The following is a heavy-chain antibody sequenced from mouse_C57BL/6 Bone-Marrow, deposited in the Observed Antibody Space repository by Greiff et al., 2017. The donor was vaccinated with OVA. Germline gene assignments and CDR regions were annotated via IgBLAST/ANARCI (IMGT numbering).Heavy chain of an antibody. CDR1: GFTFSSYG. V-gene: IGHV5-6*01. Sequence: EVQLLESGGDLVKPGGSLKLSCAASGFTFSSYGMSWVRQTPDKRLEWVATISSGGSYTYYPDSVKGRFTISRDNAKNTLYLQMSSLKSEDTAMYYCAGHYYGSSYYWGQGTTLTVSS. D-gene: IGHD1-1*01. CDR2: ISSGGSYT. CDR3: AGHYYGSSYY. J-gene: IGHJ2*01.